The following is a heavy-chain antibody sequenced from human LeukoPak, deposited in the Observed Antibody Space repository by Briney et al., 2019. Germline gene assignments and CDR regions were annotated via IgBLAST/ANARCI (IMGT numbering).Heavy chain of an antibody. CDR3: ASDPWRNADGEYFDY. Sequence: GRSLRLSCAASGFTFSSYGMHWVRQAPGKGLEWVAVISYDGSNKYYADSVKGRFTISRDNSKNTLYLQMNSLRAEDTAVYYCASDPWRNADGEYFDYWGQGALVTVSA. CDR1: GFTFSSYG. CDR2: ISYDGSNK. D-gene: IGHD3-3*01. V-gene: IGHV3-30*03. J-gene: IGHJ4*02.